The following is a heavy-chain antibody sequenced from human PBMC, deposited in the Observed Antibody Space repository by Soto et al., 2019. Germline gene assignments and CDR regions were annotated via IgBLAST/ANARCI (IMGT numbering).Heavy chain of an antibody. CDR2: IIPILGIA. V-gene: IGHV1-69*02. J-gene: IGHJ4*02. CDR3: ARAVCSTSCFGPRNDY. CDR1: GGTFSSYT. Sequence: QVQLVQSGAEVKKPGSSVKVSCKASGGTFSSYTISWVRQAPGQGLEWMGRIIPILGIANYAQKFQGRVTITADKSTSTAYMELSSLRSEDTAVYYCARAVCSTSCFGPRNDYWGQGTLVTVSS. D-gene: IGHD2-2*01.